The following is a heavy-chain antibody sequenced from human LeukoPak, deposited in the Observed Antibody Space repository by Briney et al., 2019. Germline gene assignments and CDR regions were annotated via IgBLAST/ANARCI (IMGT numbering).Heavy chain of an antibody. V-gene: IGHV3-30*18. J-gene: IGHJ4*02. CDR2: ISYDGSNE. CDR1: GFTFSSYG. D-gene: IGHD1-26*01. CDR3: AKDRVGATTPDY. Sequence: GGSLRLSCAASGFTFSSYGMHWVRQAPGKGLEWVAVISYDGSNEYYADSVKGRFTISRDNSKNTLYLQMNSLRAEDTAVYYCAKDRVGATTPDYWGQGTLVTVSS.